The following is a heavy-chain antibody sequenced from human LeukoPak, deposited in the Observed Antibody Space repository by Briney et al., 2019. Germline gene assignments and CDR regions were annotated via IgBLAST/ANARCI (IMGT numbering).Heavy chain of an antibody. CDR1: GYTFTGYY. J-gene: IGHJ4*02. CDR2: INPNSGGT. V-gene: IGHV1-2*02. Sequence: ASVKVSCKASGYTFTGYYMHWARQAPGQGLEWMGWINPNSGGTNYAQKFQGRVTITRDTSASTAYMELSSLRSEDTAVYYCARDGDSSGWYYFDYWGQGTLVTVSS. D-gene: IGHD6-19*01. CDR3: ARDGDSSGWYYFDY.